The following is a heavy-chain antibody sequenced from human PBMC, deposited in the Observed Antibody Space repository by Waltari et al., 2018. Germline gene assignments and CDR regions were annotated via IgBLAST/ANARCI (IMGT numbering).Heavy chain of an antibody. CDR1: GGSISSSSYY. D-gene: IGHD3-22*01. V-gene: IGHV4-39*01. CDR3: ARRGYDSRGYDAFDI. CDR2: IYYSGST. Sequence: QLQLQESGPGLVKPSETLSLTCTVSGGSISSSSYYWGWIRQPPGKGLEWIGSIYYSGSTYYNPSLKGRVTISVDTSKNQFSLKLSSVTAADTAVYYCARRGYDSRGYDAFDIWGQGTMVTVSS. J-gene: IGHJ3*02.